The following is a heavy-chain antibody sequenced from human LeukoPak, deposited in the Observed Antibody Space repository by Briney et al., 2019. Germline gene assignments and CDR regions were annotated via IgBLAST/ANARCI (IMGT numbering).Heavy chain of an antibody. CDR1: GGSISSYY. D-gene: IGHD2-15*01. V-gene: IGHV4-59*08. J-gene: IGHJ6*02. CDR2: IYYSGST. Sequence: SETLSLTCTVSGGSISSYYWSWIRQPPGKGLEWMGYIYYSGSTTYNPSLKSRVTISVDTSKNQFSLKLSSVTAADTAVYYCARFGVVADYYYGMDVWGQGTTVTVSS. CDR3: ARFGVVADYYYGMDV.